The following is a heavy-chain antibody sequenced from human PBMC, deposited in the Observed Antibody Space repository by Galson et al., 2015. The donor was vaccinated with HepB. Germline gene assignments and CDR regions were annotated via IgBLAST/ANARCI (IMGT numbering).Heavy chain of an antibody. Sequence: SVKVSCKASGYTFTSYGISWVRQAPGQGLEWMGWISAYNGNTNYAQKLQGRVTMTTDTSTSTAHMELRSLRSDDTAVYYCARERQGDIEGVYFDYWGQGTLVTVSS. J-gene: IGHJ4*02. D-gene: IGHD2-15*01. CDR2: ISAYNGNT. V-gene: IGHV1-18*01. CDR3: ARERQGDIEGVYFDY. CDR1: GYTFTSYG.